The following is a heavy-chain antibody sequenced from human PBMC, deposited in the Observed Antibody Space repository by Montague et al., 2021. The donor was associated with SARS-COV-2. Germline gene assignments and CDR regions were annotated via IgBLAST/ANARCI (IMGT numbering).Heavy chain of an antibody. J-gene: IGHJ4*02. V-gene: IGHV4-34*01. CDR3: ARGTRVVGITPGFRY. D-gene: IGHD2-21*01. CDR2: VDHSGNT. CDR1: GGSFHIFS. Sequence: SETLSLTCAVYGGSFHIFSWGWIRQSPGKGLEWIGEVDHSGNTKYNPSLKSRVTISVDTSKNQFSLSLTSVTAADTAIYYCARGTRVVGITPGFRYWGQGTQVAVSS.